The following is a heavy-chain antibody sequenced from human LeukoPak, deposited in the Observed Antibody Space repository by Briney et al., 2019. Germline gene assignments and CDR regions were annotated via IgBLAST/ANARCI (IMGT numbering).Heavy chain of an antibody. CDR1: GFTFSSYW. CDR3: ARGTGYYYDSSGYYWGY. D-gene: IGHD3-22*01. V-gene: IGHV3-7*01. Sequence: PGGSLRLSCAASGFTFSSYWMSWVRQAPGKGLEWVANIKQDGSEKYYVDSVKGRFTISRDNAKNSLYLQMNSLRAEDTAVYYCARGTGYYYDSSGYYWGYWGQGTLVTVSS. J-gene: IGHJ4*02. CDR2: IKQDGSEK.